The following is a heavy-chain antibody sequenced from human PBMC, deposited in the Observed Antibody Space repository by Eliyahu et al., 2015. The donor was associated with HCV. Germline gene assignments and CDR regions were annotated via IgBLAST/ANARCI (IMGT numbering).Heavy chain of an antibody. Sequence: EVKKPGSSVKVSCKASGGTFSSYAISWVRQAPGQGLEWMGGIIPIFGTANYAQKFQGRVTITADKSTSTAYMELSSLRSEDTAVYYCARGDKDYDYIWGSYLHYWGQGTLVTVSS. V-gene: IGHV1-69*06. D-gene: IGHD3-16*02. J-gene: IGHJ4*02. CDR3: ARGDKDYDYIWGSYLHY. CDR2: IIPIFGTA. CDR1: GGTFSSYA.